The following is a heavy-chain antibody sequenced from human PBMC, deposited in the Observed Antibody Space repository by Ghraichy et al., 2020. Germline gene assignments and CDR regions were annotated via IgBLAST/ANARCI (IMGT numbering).Heavy chain of an antibody. CDR1: GDSISSYY. J-gene: IGHJ4*02. CDR2: IYTSGST. D-gene: IGHD2-15*01. V-gene: IGHV4-4*07. Sequence: SETLSLTCTVSGDSISSYYWSWIRQSAGKGLEWIGRIYTSGSTNYNPSLESRITMSVDTSKNQFSLKLSSVTAADTDVYYCARDGHDCSGGNCYSDGFDYWGQGTLFTVSS. CDR3: ARDGHDCSGGNCYSDGFDY.